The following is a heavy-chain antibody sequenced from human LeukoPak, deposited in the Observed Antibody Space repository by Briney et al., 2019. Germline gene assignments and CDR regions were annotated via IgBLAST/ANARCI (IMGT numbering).Heavy chain of an antibody. Sequence: GGSLRLSCAASGFTFSIYSINWVRQAPGKGLEWVSFITGNSNYIYYADSVKGRFTISRDNAKNSLYLQMNSLRAEDTAVYYCARDPPTTVTDVGYFDYWGQGTLVTVSS. V-gene: IGHV3-21*01. J-gene: IGHJ4*02. D-gene: IGHD4-17*01. CDR2: ITGNSNYI. CDR3: ARDPPTTVTDVGYFDY. CDR1: GFTFSIYS.